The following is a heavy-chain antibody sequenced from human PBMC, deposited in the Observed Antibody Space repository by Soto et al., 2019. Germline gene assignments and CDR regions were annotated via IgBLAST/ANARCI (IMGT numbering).Heavy chain of an antibody. V-gene: IGHV1-18*01. CDR3: AREGSGMWFGELLPDY. CDR2: ISAYNGNT. CDR1: GYTFTSYG. D-gene: IGHD3-10*01. Sequence: GASVKVSCKASGYTFTSYGISWVRQATGQGLEWMGWISAYNGNTNYAQKLQGRVTMTTDTSTSTAYMELRSLRSDDTAVYYCAREGSGMWFGELLPDYWGQGTLVTVSS. J-gene: IGHJ4*02.